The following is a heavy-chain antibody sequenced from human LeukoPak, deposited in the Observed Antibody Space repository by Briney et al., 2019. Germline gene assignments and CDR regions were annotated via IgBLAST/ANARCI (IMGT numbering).Heavy chain of an antibody. J-gene: IGHJ5*02. D-gene: IGHD6-13*01. Sequence: PSETLSLTCTVSGGSISGSTYYWGWIRQPPGKGLEWIGSIYYSGSTFYNPSLKSRVTISVDTSKNQFSLKLSSVTSADTAVYYCARGPDYSSSYAANWFDPWGQGTLVTVSS. CDR1: GGSISGSTYY. CDR3: ARGPDYSSSYAANWFDP. V-gene: IGHV4-39*01. CDR2: IYYSGST.